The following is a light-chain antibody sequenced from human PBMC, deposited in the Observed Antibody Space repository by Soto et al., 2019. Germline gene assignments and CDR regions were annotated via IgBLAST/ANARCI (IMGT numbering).Light chain of an antibody. CDR3: SSYTSSSTLI. J-gene: IGLJ2*01. CDR2: DVS. CDR1: SSDIGGYNY. V-gene: IGLV2-14*01. Sequence: QSVLTQPASVSGSPGQPITISCTGTSSDIGGYNYVSWYQQHPDKAPNLIIYDVSDRPSGVSNRISGSKSGNTASLTISGLQAEDEADYYCSSYTSSSTLIFGGGTKVTVL.